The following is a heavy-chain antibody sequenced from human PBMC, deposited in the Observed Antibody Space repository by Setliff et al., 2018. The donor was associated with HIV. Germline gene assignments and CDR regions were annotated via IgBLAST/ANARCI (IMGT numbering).Heavy chain of an antibody. J-gene: IGHJ6*02. CDR2: ISSTGTYI. D-gene: IGHD4-17*01. V-gene: IGHV3-21*01. CDR1: GFNFSTHT. Sequence: PGGSLRLSCAASGFNFSTHTMDWIRQAPGKGLECVASISSTGTYIYYADSMKGRCTISRDKAKNSLYLQMNSLRGEDTAVYFCARPTNIDKLDYGSQSIYMYYYGMDVWGQGTTVTVSS. CDR3: ARPTNIDKLDYGSQSIYMYYYGMDV.